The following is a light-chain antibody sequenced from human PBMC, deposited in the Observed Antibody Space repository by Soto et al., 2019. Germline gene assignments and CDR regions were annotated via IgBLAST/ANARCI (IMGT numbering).Light chain of an antibody. V-gene: IGKV1-5*01. Sequence: DIQMTQSPSTLSASVGDRVTITCRASQSISSWLAWYQQKPGKAPKLLTYDASSLESGVPSKFSGSGSWTEFTLTISSLQPDDFATYYCQQYNSYSMYTFGQGTKLEIK. CDR2: DAS. J-gene: IGKJ2*01. CDR3: QQYNSYSMYT. CDR1: QSISSW.